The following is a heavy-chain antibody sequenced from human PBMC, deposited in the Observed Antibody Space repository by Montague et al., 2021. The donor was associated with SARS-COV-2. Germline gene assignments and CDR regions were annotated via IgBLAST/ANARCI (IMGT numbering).Heavy chain of an antibody. D-gene: IGHD6-19*01. CDR2: INHSGST. CDR3: ARGGRQWLVIGPGYYFDY. V-gene: IGHV4-34*01. CDR1: GGSFSGYH. Sequence: SETLSLTCAVYGGSFSGYHWSWIRQPPGKGLEWIGEINHSGSTNYNPSLKSRVTISVDTSKNQFSLKLSSVTAADTAVYYCARGGRQWLVIGPGYYFDYWGQGTLVTVSS. J-gene: IGHJ4*01.